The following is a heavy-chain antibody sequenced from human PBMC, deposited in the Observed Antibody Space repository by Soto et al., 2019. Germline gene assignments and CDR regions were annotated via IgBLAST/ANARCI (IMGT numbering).Heavy chain of an antibody. CDR3: ARVPFVGYFDWLDP. D-gene: IGHD3-9*01. Sequence: SETLSLTCSVSGASISSYYWTWIRQPPGGGLEWIGYMHHTQGTNDNPSLRGRVHMSIDTSMNQFSLRLTSVTAAGTAVYYCARVPFVGYFDWLDPWGHGTLVTVSS. CDR1: GASISSYY. CDR2: MHHTQGT. J-gene: IGHJ5*02. V-gene: IGHV4-59*01.